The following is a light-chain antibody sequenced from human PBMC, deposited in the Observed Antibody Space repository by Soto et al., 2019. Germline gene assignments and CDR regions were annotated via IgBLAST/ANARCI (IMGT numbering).Light chain of an antibody. CDR2: EVS. CDR3: SSYTSSSTLV. CDR1: SSDVGGYNY. J-gene: IGLJ2*01. V-gene: IGLV2-14*01. Sequence: QSALTQPASVSGSPGQSITISCTGTSSDVGGYNYVSWYQQHPGKAPKLMIYEVSNRPSGVSNRCSGSKSGNTASLTISGLQSEGEADYYCSSYTSSSTLVFGGGTKLTVL.